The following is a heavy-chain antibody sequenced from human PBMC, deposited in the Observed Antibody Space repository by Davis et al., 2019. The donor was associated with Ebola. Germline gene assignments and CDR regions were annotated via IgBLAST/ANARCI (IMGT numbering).Heavy chain of an antibody. CDR2: IKQEGREK. J-gene: IGHJ6*02. D-gene: IGHD3-3*01. CDR3: AKDPGLYDFWSGYSNYYYGMDV. CDR1: GFTFSSYW. Sequence: GESLKISCAASGFTFSSYWMSWVRQAPGKGLEWVANIKQEGREKYYGDSVKGRFTIPRDNAKNSLYLQMNSLRAEDTAVYYCAKDPGLYDFWSGYSNYYYGMDVWGQGTTVTVSS. V-gene: IGHV3-7*03.